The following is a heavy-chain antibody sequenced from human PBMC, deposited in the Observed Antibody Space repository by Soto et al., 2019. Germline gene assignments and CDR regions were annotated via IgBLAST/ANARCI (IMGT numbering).Heavy chain of an antibody. CDR1: GFTSGT. CDR3: TQWDGYADV. Sequence: EVLLLESGGGLVQPGGSRRLSCAGSGFTSGTTWVRQTPGRGREWVSGISASSGKIFYADSVRGRFTISKDNSKNTLYLQMDSLRDDDTAIYFCTQWDGYADVWGQGTTVIVSS. D-gene: IGHD1-26*01. J-gene: IGHJ6*02. V-gene: IGHV3-23*01. CDR2: ISASSGKI.